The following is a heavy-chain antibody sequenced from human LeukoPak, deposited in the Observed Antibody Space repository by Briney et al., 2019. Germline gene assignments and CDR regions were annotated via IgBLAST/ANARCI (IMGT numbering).Heavy chain of an antibody. CDR3: TKDPNGDYVGAFDP. Sequence: GGSLRLSCAASGFSFSSFAMTWVRQAPGKGLEWVSSITGGHYPTYNTDSVKGRFTISRDNSKNTLYLQMNSLRADDTAVHYCTKDPNGDYVGAFDPWGQGTLVTVSS. V-gene: IGHV3-23*01. CDR1: GFSFSSFA. D-gene: IGHD4-17*01. J-gene: IGHJ5*02. CDR2: ITGGHYPT.